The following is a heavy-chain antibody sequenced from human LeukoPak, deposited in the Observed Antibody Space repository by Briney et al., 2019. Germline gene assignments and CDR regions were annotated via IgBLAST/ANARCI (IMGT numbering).Heavy chain of an antibody. V-gene: IGHV3-30*18. CDR3: AKGGRRYFDY. CDR2: ISYDGSNK. CDR1: GFTFSRYG. Sequence: GRSLRLSCAATGFTFSRYGMHWVRQAPGKGLEWVAQISYDGSNKHYGDSVKGRFTIARDNSKNTLFLQMNSLRGEDTAVYYCAKGGRRYFDYWGQGNLVTVST. J-gene: IGHJ4*02.